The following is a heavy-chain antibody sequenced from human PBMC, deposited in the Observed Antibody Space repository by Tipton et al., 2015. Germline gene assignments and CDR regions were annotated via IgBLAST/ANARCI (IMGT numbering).Heavy chain of an antibody. J-gene: IGHJ4*02. CDR3: AKSGLRPNYFDQ. D-gene: IGHD4-17*01. Sequence: SLRLSCGASGFSFGSYWMSWVRQAPGKGLEWVSAISRSGGSTYYADSVKGRFTISRDDSKNTLYLQMNSLRAEDTAVYYCAKSGLRPNYFDQWGQGTLVTVSS. V-gene: IGHV3-23*01. CDR2: ISRSGGST. CDR1: GFSFGSYW.